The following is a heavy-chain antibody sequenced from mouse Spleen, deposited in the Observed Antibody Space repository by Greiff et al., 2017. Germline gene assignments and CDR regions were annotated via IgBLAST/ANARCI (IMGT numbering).Heavy chain of an antibody. D-gene: IGHD2-5*01. CDR3: TGDSNVFFDY. CDR2: IRFKSDNYAT. J-gene: IGHJ2*01. Sequence: EVQGVESGGGLVQPGGSMKLSCVASGFTFSNYWMNWVRQSPEKGLEWVAQIRFKSDNYATHYAESVKGRFTISRDDSKSSVYLQMNNLRAEDTGIYYCTGDSNVFFDYWGQGTTLTVSS. V-gene: IGHV6-3*01. CDR1: GFTFSNYW.